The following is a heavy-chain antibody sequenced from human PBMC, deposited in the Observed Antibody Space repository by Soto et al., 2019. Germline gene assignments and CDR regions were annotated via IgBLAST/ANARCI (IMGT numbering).Heavy chain of an antibody. CDR2: ISDSGGGT. CDR1: GFTFSSYA. V-gene: IGHV3-23*01. D-gene: IGHD3-10*01. Sequence: EVQLLESGGGLVQPGGSLRLSCAASGFTFSSYAMSWVRQAPGKGLEWVSSISDSGGGTYIADSVKGRFTISRDNPKNTLFLQMNSLKSDDTAVYYCAKDRLWNPSPIDYWGQGTLVTVSS. CDR3: AKDRLWNPSPIDY. J-gene: IGHJ4*02.